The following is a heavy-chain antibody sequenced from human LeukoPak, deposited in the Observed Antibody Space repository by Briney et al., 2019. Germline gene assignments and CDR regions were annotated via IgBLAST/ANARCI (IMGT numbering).Heavy chain of an antibody. D-gene: IGHD3-10*01. CDR3: AKDGITMVRGVNNYFDY. CDR1: GFIFSNYW. V-gene: IGHV3-7*03. Sequence: GGSPRLSCEATGFIFSNYWMAWVRQAPGKGLEWVANIKEDGSDKNYVVSMEGRFTISRDNAKNSLYLQMNSLRAEDTAVYYCAKDGITMVRGVNNYFDYWGQGTLVTVSS. CDR2: IKEDGSDK. J-gene: IGHJ4*02.